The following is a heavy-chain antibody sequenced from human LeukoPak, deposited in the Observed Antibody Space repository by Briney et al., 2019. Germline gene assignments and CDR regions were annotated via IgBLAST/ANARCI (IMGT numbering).Heavy chain of an antibody. CDR2: ISYDGSNK. D-gene: IGHD5-18*01. Sequence: GGSLRLSCAASGFTFSSYAMHWVRQAPGKGPEWVAVISYDGSNKYYADSVKGRFTISRDNSKNTLYLQMNSLRAEDTAVYYCARDQGRYSYGYAFDYWGQGTLVTVSS. V-gene: IGHV3-30*04. J-gene: IGHJ4*02. CDR1: GFTFSSYA. CDR3: ARDQGRYSYGYAFDY.